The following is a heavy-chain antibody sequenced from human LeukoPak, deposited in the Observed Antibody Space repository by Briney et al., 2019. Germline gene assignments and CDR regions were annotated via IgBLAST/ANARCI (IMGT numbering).Heavy chain of an antibody. CDR1: GFTFSSYS. CDR2: ISSSSSYI. J-gene: IGHJ4*02. Sequence: GGSLRLSCAASGFTFSSYSMNWVRQAPGKGLEWVSSISSSSSYIYYADSVKGRFTISRDNSKNTLYLQMNSLRAEDTAVYYCAGGYSSGWSNFDYWGQGTLVTVSS. D-gene: IGHD6-19*01. CDR3: AGGYSSGWSNFDY. V-gene: IGHV3-21*01.